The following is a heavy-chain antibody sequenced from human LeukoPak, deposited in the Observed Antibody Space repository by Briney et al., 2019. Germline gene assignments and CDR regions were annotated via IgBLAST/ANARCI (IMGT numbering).Heavy chain of an antibody. CDR3: AKASWGTYAFDI. V-gene: IGHV3-30*02. CDR1: GFTFSSYG. Sequence: GGSLRLSCAASGFTFSSYGMHWVRQAPGKGLEWVAFIRLDGSDKYYADSVRGQFTISRYNSKITLYLQMNSLRADDTAVYYCAKASWGTYAFDIWGQGTMVTVSS. J-gene: IGHJ3*02. CDR2: IRLDGSDK. D-gene: IGHD3-16*01.